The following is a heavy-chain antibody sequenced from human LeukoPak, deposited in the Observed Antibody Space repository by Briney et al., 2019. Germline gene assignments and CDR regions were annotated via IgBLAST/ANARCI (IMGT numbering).Heavy chain of an antibody. CDR3: ASNYGSGSYHYFDY. CDR2: IYYSWST. D-gene: IGHD3-10*01. CDR1: GGSISSGDYY. Sequence: SETLSLTCTVSGGSISSGDYYWSWIRQPPGKGLEWIGYIYYSWSTYYNPSLKSRVTMSVDTSKNQFSLKMSSVTAADTAVYYCASNYGSGSYHYFDYWGQGTLVTVSS. V-gene: IGHV4-30-4*01. J-gene: IGHJ4*02.